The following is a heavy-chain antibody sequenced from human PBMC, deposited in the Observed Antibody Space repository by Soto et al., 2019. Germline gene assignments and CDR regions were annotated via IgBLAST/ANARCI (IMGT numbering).Heavy chain of an antibody. Sequence: QVQLQESGPGLVKPSETLSLTCAVSGDSISSYYCMWIRQPPGKGLESIGYLYYGRSANYNPSLTIRVTLSGETFTNPCPLTLSSMTAADTAVFYCALRSMAVVPEYWGQGTLVTVSS. CDR1: GDSISSYY. D-gene: IGHD3-22*01. CDR2: LYYGRSA. J-gene: IGHJ4*02. V-gene: IGHV4-59*01. CDR3: ALRSMAVVPEY.